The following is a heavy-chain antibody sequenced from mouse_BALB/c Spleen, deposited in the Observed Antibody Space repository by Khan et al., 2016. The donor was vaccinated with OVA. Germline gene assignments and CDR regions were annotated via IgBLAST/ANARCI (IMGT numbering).Heavy chain of an antibody. D-gene: IGHD1-1*01. J-gene: IGHJ2*01. CDR1: GYSFTGYF. CDR2: INPHIGET. Sequence: EVKLQESGPELVKPGASVKISCKASGYSFTGYFMNWVMQSHGKSLEWIGRINPHIGETFYNQKFKGKATLTVDESSSTAHMELRSLASEDSAVYYCARIYRSDFDYWGQGTTPTVSS. CDR3: ARIYRSDFDY. V-gene: IGHV1-20*02.